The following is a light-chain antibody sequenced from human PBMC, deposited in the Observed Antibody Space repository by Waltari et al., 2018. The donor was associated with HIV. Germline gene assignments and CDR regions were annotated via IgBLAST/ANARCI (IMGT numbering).Light chain of an antibody. Sequence: ELILTQSPGTLSLSPGDRATLSCRASQRVSGIYSAWYQQKVGQAPRLLSYGASTRAPGIPDRFSGSGSGTDFTLTISSLEPEDFAVYFCQQYGSSLVRFGQGTKVEI. V-gene: IGKV3-20*01. CDR2: GAS. J-gene: IGKJ2*01. CDR3: QQYGSSLVR. CDR1: QRVSGIY.